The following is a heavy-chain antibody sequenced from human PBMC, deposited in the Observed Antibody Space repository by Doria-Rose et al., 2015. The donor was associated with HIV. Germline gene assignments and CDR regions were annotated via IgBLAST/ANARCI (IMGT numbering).Heavy chain of an antibody. CDR2: ISADDER. D-gene: IGHD6-13*01. Sequence: QVTLKESGPVLVKPTETLTLTCTVSGVSLSSPGMGVSWIRQPPGKALEWLANISADDERSYKTSLKSRLTISRGTSKCQVVLTMTDMDPVDTATYYCARIKSSRWYHKYYFDFWGQGTLVIVSA. J-gene: IGHJ4*02. CDR1: GVSLSSPGMG. V-gene: IGHV2-26*01. CDR3: ARIKSSRWYHKYYFDF.